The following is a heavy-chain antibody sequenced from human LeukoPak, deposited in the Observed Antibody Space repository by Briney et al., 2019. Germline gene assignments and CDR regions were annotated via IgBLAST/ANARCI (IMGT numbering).Heavy chain of an antibody. Sequence: ASVKVSCKASGYTFTSYDINWVRQATGQGLEWMGWMNPNSGNTGYAQKFQGRVTMTRNTSISTAYMELSSLRSEDTAVYYCARENYYDSSAPRYYYGMDVWGQGTTVTVSS. J-gene: IGHJ6*02. CDR2: MNPNSGNT. CDR3: ARENYYDSSAPRYYYGMDV. V-gene: IGHV1-8*01. CDR1: GYTFTSYD. D-gene: IGHD3-22*01.